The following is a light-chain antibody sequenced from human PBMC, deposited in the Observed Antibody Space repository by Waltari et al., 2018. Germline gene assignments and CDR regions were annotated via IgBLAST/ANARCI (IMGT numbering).Light chain of an antibody. J-gene: IGKJ2*01. Sequence: DIQMTQSPSTLSASVGDRVTITCRASQRISNWLAWYQQKPGKAPKLLIYKASSLQSGVPSTFSGSGSGTEFTLTISSLQPADFATYYCQQYNDYPHTFGQGTKLEI. V-gene: IGKV1-5*03. CDR3: QQYNDYPHT. CDR1: QRISNW. CDR2: KAS.